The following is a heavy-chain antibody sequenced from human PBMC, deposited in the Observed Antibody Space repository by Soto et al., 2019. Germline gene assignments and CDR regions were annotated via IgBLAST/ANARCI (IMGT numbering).Heavy chain of an antibody. Sequence: GGSLRLSCAASGFTFSNAWMSWVRQAPGKGLEWVGRIKSKTDGGTTDYAAPVKGRFTISRDDSKNTLYLQMNSLKTEDTAVYYCTTDRGVYFGVPTELDYWGQGTLVTVSS. CDR2: IKSKTDGGTT. CDR1: GFTFSNAW. V-gene: IGHV3-15*01. D-gene: IGHD2-8*01. J-gene: IGHJ4*02. CDR3: TTDRGVYFGVPTELDY.